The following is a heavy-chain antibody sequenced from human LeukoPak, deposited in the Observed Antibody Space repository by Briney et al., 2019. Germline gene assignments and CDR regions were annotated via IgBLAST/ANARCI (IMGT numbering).Heavy chain of an antibody. CDR2: IYYSGTI. V-gene: IGHV4-39*01. J-gene: IGHJ4*02. CDR3: ARRSAHATTGSDY. Sequence: PSETLSLTCTVSGGSVDSSTFYWGWIRQPPGKGLEWLATIYYSGTIHYNPALNSRLTISAGTSKNQISLQVRSVTAADTAVYYCARRSAHATTGSDYWGQGTLVTVSS. D-gene: IGHD1-1*01. CDR1: GGSVDSSTFY.